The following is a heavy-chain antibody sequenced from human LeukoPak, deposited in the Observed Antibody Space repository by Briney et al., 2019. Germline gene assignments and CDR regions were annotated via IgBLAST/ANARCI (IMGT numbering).Heavy chain of an antibody. CDR3: AGTKYNWNDVEAFDI. CDR2: INPNSGGT. V-gene: IGHV1-2*02. CDR1: GYTFTGYY. J-gene: IGHJ3*02. D-gene: IGHD1-20*01. Sequence: ASVTVSCKASGYTFTGYYMHWVRQAPGQGLEWMGWINPNSGGTNYAQKFQGRVTMTRDTSISTAYMELSRLRSDDTAVYYCAGTKYNWNDVEAFDIWGQGTMVTVSS.